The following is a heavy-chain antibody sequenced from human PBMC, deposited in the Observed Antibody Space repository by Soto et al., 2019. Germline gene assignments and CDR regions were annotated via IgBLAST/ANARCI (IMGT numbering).Heavy chain of an antibody. D-gene: IGHD6-19*01. V-gene: IGHV1-3*01. Sequence: APGQSLEWMGRINAGNGNTQYSQNFQGRVTFTSDPSAGTAFMELTNLRFEDRAMYYCASDYGSNWRLWGQGTLVSVSS. J-gene: IGHJ4*02. CDR2: INAGNGNT. CDR3: ASDYGSNWRL.